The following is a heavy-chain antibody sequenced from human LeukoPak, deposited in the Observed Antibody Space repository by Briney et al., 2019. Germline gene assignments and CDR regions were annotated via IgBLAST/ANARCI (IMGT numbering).Heavy chain of an antibody. Sequence: SETLSLTCTVSGGSISSSSYYWGWIRQPPGKGLEWIGSIYYSGSTYYNPSLKSRVTISVDTSKNQFSLKLSSVTAADTAVYYCARDLGGSYPHRHASWGQGTLVTVSS. CDR1: GGSISSSSYY. V-gene: IGHV4-39*07. D-gene: IGHD1-26*01. CDR2: IYYSGST. CDR3: ARDLGGSYPHRHAS. J-gene: IGHJ4*02.